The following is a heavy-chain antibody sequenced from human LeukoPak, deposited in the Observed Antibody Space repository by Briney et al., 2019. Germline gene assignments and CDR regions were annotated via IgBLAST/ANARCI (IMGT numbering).Heavy chain of an antibody. CDR2: INPRGGSA. D-gene: IGHD1-26*01. Sequence: ASVKVSCKASGYTFTSFYMHWVRQAPGQGLEWMGIINPRGGSATSAQKFQGRVTMTRDTSTSTVYMELSSLRSEDTAVYYCARDGRRGYSGSYWYYGMDVWGQGTTVTVSS. J-gene: IGHJ6*02. CDR1: GYTFTSFY. V-gene: IGHV1-46*01. CDR3: ARDGRRGYSGSYWYYGMDV.